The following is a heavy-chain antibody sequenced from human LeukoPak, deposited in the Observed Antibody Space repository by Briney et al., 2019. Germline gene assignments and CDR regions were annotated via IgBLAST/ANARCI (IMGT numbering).Heavy chain of an antibody. V-gene: IGHV4-59*01. Sequence: SETLSLTCTVSGGSISSYYWSWIRQPPGKGLEWIGYIYYSGSTNYNPSLKSRVTISVDTSKNQFSLKLSSVTAADPAVYYCARVSPSGYFDYWGQGTLVTVSS. CDR2: IYYSGST. CDR1: GGSISSYY. J-gene: IGHJ4*02. CDR3: ARVSPSGYFDY.